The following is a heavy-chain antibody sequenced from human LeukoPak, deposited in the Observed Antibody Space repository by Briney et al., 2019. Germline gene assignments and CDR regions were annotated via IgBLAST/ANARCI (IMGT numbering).Heavy chain of an antibody. CDR3: ARDYCSSTSCLFDY. CDR1: GYTFTGYH. J-gene: IGHJ4*02. CDR2: INPNSGDT. Sequence: ASAKVSCKASGYTFTGYHMHWVRQAPGQGLEWMGRINPNSGDTNYAQKFQGRVTMTRDTSISTAYMELSRLRSDDTAVYYCARDYCSSTSCLFDYWGQGTLVTVSS. D-gene: IGHD2-2*01. V-gene: IGHV1-2*06.